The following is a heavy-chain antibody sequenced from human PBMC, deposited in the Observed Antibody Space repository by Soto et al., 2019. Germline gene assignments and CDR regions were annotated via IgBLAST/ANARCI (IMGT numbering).Heavy chain of an antibody. CDR1: GGSISSSNYY. CDR3: ARPRSAVGCFDP. CDR2: IYYSGST. D-gene: IGHD6-19*01. J-gene: IGHJ5*02. V-gene: IGHV4-39*01. Sequence: SETLSLTCTVSGGSISSSNYYWGWIRQPPGKGLEWIGNIYYSGSTFYNPSLKSRVTISLDTSKNQLSLKLSSVTAADTAVYYCARPRSAVGCFDPWGQGTLVTVSS.